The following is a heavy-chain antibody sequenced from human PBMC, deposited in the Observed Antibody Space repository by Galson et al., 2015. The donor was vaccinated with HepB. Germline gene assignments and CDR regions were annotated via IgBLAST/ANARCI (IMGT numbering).Heavy chain of an antibody. CDR1: GFSLSTSGMR. V-gene: IGHV2-70*04. J-gene: IGHJ4*02. Sequence: PALVKPTQTLTLTYTFSGFSLSTSGMRVSWIRQPPGKALEWLARIDWDDDKFYSTSLETRLTISKDTSKNQVVLTMTNMDPVDTATYYCARTGVGSDYWGQGTLVTVSS. CDR3: ARTGVGSDY. CDR2: IDWDDDK. D-gene: IGHD2-8*01.